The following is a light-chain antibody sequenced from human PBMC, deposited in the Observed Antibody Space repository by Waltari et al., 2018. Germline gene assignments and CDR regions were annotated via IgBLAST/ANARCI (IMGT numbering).Light chain of an antibody. CDR2: GKN. CDR1: RLRSYY. V-gene: IGLV3-19*01. Sequence: SSELTQDPAVSVALGQTVRITCQGARLRSYYASWYQRKAGQAPVLVIYGKNSRPSGIPDRFSGSTSGNTASLTSTGAQAEDEADYYCNSRDRSGNYLGVFGGGTKLTVL. J-gene: IGLJ2*01. CDR3: NSRDRSGNYLGV.